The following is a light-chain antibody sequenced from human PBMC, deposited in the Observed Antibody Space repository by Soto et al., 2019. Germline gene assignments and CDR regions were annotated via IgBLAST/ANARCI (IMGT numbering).Light chain of an antibody. CDR2: STS. J-gene: IGKJ1*01. V-gene: IGKV1-39*01. Sequence: DIQMTQSPSSLSASVGDRVTITCRASQNIANYLYWYHQQPGKAPKLLIYSTSTLQTKVPSRFSGSGSGTDFTLTINSLQPEDFGTYYCQQSYNFPRTFGQGTK. CDR1: QNIANY. CDR3: QQSYNFPRT.